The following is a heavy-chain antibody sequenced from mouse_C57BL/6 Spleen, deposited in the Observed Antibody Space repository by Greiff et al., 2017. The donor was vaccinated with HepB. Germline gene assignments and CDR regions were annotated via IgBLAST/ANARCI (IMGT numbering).Heavy chain of an antibody. CDR2: IDPEDGET. CDR3: AGDYDVGAWFAY. D-gene: IGHD2-4*01. CDR1: GFNIKDYY. J-gene: IGHJ3*01. V-gene: IGHV14-2*01. Sequence: EVKLVESGAELVKPGASVKLSCTASGFNIKDYYMHWVKQRTEQGLEWIGRIDPEDGETKYAPKFQGKATITADTSSNTAYLQLSSLTSEDTAVYYCAGDYDVGAWFAYWGQGTLVTVSA.